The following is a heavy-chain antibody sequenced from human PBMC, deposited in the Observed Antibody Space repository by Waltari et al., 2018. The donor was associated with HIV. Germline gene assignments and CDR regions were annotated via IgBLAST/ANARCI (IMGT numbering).Heavy chain of an antibody. Sequence: QVKLVESGGGVVQPGRSLRLSCEASGLMFSIYGMHWVRQAPGKGLEWVAVIWSDGSNKYYADSVKGRFTISRDNSKNTLYLQMNSLRAEDTAVYYCASAAGPFDNWGQGTLVTVSS. CDR3: ASAAGPFDN. J-gene: IGHJ4*02. D-gene: IGHD6-13*01. V-gene: IGHV3-33*01. CDR2: IWSDGSNK. CDR1: GLMFSIYG.